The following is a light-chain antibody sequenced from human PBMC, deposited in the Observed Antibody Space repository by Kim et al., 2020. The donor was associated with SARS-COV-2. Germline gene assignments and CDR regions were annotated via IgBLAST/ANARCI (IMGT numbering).Light chain of an antibody. CDR1: GSDVGGYNY. Sequence: QSALTQPASVSGSPGQSITISCTGTGSDVGGYNYVSWYQQHPGKAPKLMIYDVSNRPSGVSNRFSGSKSGNTASLTISGLQAEDEADYYCSSYTSRSSVVFGGGTQLTVL. V-gene: IGLV2-14*03. CDR3: SSYTSRSSVV. CDR2: DVS. J-gene: IGLJ2*01.